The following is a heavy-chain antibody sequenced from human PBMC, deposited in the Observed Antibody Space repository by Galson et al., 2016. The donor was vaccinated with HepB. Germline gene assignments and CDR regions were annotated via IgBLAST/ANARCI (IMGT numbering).Heavy chain of an antibody. CDR3: ARDGFPGFGSFFDY. CDR1: GFTFTRYN. D-gene: IGHD3-10*01. J-gene: IGHJ4*01. CDR2: ISSGSSYI. Sequence: SLRLSCATSGFTFTRYNMHWVRQAPGKGLEWVSSISSGSSYIYYADAVKGRFTISRDNVKKSLYLQMNSLRPEDTAVYFCARDGFPGFGSFFDYWGHGALVTVSS. V-gene: IGHV3-21*01.